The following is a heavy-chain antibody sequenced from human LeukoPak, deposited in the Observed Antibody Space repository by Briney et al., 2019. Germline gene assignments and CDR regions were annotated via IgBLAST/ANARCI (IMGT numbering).Heavy chain of an antibody. Sequence: ASVKVSCKASGYTFTGYYMHWVRQAPGQGLEWMGWINPNSGGTNYAQKFQGRVTMTRDTSISTAYMELSRLRSDDTAVYYCARVLYSSGWYYFDYWGQGTLATVSS. J-gene: IGHJ4*02. V-gene: IGHV1-2*02. CDR1: GYTFTGYY. D-gene: IGHD6-19*01. CDR2: INPNSGGT. CDR3: ARVLYSSGWYYFDY.